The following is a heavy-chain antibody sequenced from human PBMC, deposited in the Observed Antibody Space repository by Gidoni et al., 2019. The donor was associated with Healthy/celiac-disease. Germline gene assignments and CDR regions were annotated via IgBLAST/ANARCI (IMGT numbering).Heavy chain of an antibody. V-gene: IGHV3-11*01. CDR1: EFTLSDYY. CDR2: ISSSGSTI. J-gene: IGHJ3*02. D-gene: IGHD3-10*01. Sequence: QVQLVESGGGLVKPGGSLRLSCAASEFTLSDYYMSWIRQAPGKGLEWVAYISSSGSTIYYADSVKGRFNSSRDNAKNSLYLQMNSRRAEDTAVYYCARDTYYYGSGSPGAFDIGGQGTMVTVSS. CDR3: ARDTYYYGSGSPGAFDI.